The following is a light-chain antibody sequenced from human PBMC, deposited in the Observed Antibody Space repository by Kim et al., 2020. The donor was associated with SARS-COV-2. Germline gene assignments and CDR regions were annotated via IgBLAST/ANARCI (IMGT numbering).Light chain of an antibody. J-gene: IGKJ5*01. Sequence: LSPGERATRSCRASQSISSYLAWYQQKPGQAPRLLIYDASTRATGIPARFSGSGSGTDFTLTISSLEPEDFAVYYCQQRYNWPITFGQGTRLEMK. CDR3: QQRYNWPIT. V-gene: IGKV3-11*01. CDR2: DAS. CDR1: QSISSY.